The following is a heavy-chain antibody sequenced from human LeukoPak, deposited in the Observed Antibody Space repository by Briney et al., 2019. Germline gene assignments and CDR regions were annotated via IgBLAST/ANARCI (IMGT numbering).Heavy chain of an antibody. Sequence: EASVKVSCKSSGYTFTGYCMHWVRQAPGQGLEWMGWINPNSGGTNYAQKFQGRVTMTRDTSINTAYMELSRLRADDTAVYYCARDQWPLSFDYWGQGTLVTVSS. CDR3: ARDQWPLSFDY. CDR2: INPNSGGT. D-gene: IGHD3-16*02. CDR1: GYTFTGYC. V-gene: IGHV1-2*02. J-gene: IGHJ4*02.